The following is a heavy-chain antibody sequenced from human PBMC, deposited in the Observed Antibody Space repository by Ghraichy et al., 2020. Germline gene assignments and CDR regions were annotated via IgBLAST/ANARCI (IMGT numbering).Heavy chain of an antibody. CDR1: GFTFSSYS. V-gene: IGHV3-21*01. D-gene: IGHD2-15*01. CDR3: ASERGGKYCSGGSCYVY. J-gene: IGHJ4*02. CDR2: ISSSSSYI. Sequence: GGSLRLSCAASGFTFSSYSMNWVRQAPGKGLEWVPSISSSSSYIYYADSVKGRFTISRDNAKNSLYLQMNSLRAEDTAVYYCASERGGKYCSGGSCYVYWGQGTLVTVSS.